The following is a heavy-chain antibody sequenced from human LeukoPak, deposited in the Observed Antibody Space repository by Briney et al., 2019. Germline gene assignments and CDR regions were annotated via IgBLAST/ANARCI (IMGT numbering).Heavy chain of an antibody. CDR3: TTETMTTVTTQDY. Sequence: PGGSLRLSCAASGFTFTNAWMSWVRQAPGKGLEWVGRIKSETYGGTTDYAAPVKGRFTISRDDSKSTLYLQMNSLKTEDTAVYYCTTETMTTVTTQDYWGQGTLVTVSS. V-gene: IGHV3-15*01. J-gene: IGHJ4*02. CDR1: GFTFTNAW. CDR2: IKSETYGGTT. D-gene: IGHD4-17*01.